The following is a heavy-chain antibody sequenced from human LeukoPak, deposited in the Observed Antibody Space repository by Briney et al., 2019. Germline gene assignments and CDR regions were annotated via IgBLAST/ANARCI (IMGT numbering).Heavy chain of an antibody. CDR1: GFTFSDYY. CDR3: ARPNRGVVPAAIWYYYYYMDV. CDR2: ISSSGSTI. V-gene: IGHV3-11*01. J-gene: IGHJ6*03. Sequence: GGSLRLSCAASGFTFSDYYMSWIRQAPGKGLEWASYISSSGSTIYYADSVKGRFTISRDNAKNSLYLQMNSLRAEDTAVYYCARPNRGVVPAAIWYYYYYMDVWGKGTTVTVSS. D-gene: IGHD2-2*02.